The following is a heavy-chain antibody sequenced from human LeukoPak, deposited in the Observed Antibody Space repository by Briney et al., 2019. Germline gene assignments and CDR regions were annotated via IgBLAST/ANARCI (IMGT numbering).Heavy chain of an antibody. J-gene: IGHJ6*03. V-gene: IGHV1-8*03. Sequence: GASVKVSCKASGYTFTSYDINWVRQATGQGLEWMGWMNPNSGNTGYAQKFQGRVTITRNTSISTAYMELSSLRSEDTAVYYCARDPTATAIPHHYYYYMDVWGKGTTVAVSS. CDR1: GYTFTSYD. CDR2: MNPNSGNT. D-gene: IGHD2-2*02. CDR3: ARDPTATAIPHHYYYYMDV.